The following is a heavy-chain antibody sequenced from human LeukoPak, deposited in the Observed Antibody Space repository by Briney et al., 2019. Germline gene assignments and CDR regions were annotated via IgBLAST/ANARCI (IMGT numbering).Heavy chain of an antibody. V-gene: IGHV3-30-3*01. CDR3: ARAGYGRTYFDY. CDR1: GITFNKYR. Sequence: GRSLRLSCEASGITFNKYRIHWVRQAPGKGLEWVAVISYDGTNENYADSVKGRFTISRDNAKNTLYLQMNSLRAEDTAVYYCARAGYGRTYFDYWGQGTLVTVSS. J-gene: IGHJ4*02. CDR2: ISYDGTNE. D-gene: IGHD5-18*01.